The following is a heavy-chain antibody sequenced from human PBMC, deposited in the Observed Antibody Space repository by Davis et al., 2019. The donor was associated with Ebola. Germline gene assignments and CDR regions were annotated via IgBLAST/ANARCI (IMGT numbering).Heavy chain of an antibody. CDR1: GGSFSGYY. CDR2: INHSGST. CDR3: ARVRVVAKTTRYYYGMDV. V-gene: IGHV4-34*01. D-gene: IGHD2-15*01. Sequence: GSLRLSCAVYGGSFSGYYWTWIRQPPGKGLEWIGEINHSGSTNYNPSLKSRVTISVDTSKNQFSLKLSSVTAADTAVYYCARVRVVAKTTRYYYGMDVWGQGTTVTVSS. J-gene: IGHJ6*02.